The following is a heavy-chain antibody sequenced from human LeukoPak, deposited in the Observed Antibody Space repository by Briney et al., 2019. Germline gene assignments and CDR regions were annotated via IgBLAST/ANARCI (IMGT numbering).Heavy chain of an antibody. D-gene: IGHD3-10*01. J-gene: IGHJ4*02. CDR1: GGTFSSYA. Sequence: SVKVSCKASGGTFSSYAISWVRQAPGQGLEWMGGIIPIFGTANYAQKFQGRVTMTRDMSTSTVYMELSSLRSEDTAVYYCARDSSMLRGPLVIYYFDFWGQGTLVTVSS. CDR3: ARDSSMLRGPLVIYYFDF. V-gene: IGHV1-69*05. CDR2: IIPIFGTA.